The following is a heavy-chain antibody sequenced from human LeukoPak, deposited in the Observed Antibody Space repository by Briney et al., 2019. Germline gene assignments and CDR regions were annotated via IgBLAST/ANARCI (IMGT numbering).Heavy chain of an antibody. CDR1: GFTFTSYS. V-gene: IGHV3-7*03. J-gene: IGHJ4*02. Sequence: GGSLRLSCAASGFTFTSYSMNWVRQAPGKGLEWVANIKLDGSEKNYVDSVKGRFTISRDNTKNSLYLQMNSLRVEDTAVFYCARDQYDTWSRRGNFDYWGQGTLVIVSS. CDR3: ARDQYDTWSRRGNFDY. D-gene: IGHD3-3*01. CDR2: IKLDGSEK.